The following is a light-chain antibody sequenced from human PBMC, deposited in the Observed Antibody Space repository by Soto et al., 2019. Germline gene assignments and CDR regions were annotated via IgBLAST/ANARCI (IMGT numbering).Light chain of an antibody. CDR2: DNN. CDR1: SSNIESNY. CDR3: ATWDNTLRAWV. V-gene: IGLV1-51*01. J-gene: IGLJ3*02. Sequence: QSVLTQPPSVSAAPGQKVTISCYGGSSNIESNYVSWYQQVPGTAPKLVIYDNNNRPSAIPDRFSGSKSGTSATLGITGLQTGDEADYYCATWDNTLRAWVFGGGTKLTVL.